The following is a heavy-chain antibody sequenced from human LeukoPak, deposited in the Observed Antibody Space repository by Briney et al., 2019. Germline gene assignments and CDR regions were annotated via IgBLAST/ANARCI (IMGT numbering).Heavy chain of an antibody. Sequence: PSETLSLTCSVSGGSISDSSYYWGWTRQPPGKGLESIGRIYYTGSAHYNPSLKSRVTISIDTSRDQFSLKLSSVTAADTAVYYCTSLRNGWELTDWGQGTLVTVSS. CDR1: GGSISDSSYY. J-gene: IGHJ4*02. CDR3: TSLRNGWELTD. V-gene: IGHV4-39*01. D-gene: IGHD1-7*01. CDR2: IYYTGSA.